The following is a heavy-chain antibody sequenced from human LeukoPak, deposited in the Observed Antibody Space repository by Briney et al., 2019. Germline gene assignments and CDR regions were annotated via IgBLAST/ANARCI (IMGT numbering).Heavy chain of an antibody. V-gene: IGHV4-61*05. D-gene: IGHD3-10*01. CDR3: ARGIITMVRGVRPPGYYYYMDV. Sequence: SETLSLTCTVSGGSISSSSYYWGWIRQPPGKGLEWIGRIYTSGSTNYNPSLKSRVTMSVDTSKNQFSLKLSSVTAADTAVYYCARGIITMVRGVRPPGYYYYMDVWGKGTTVTISS. CDR2: IYTSGST. J-gene: IGHJ6*03. CDR1: GGSISSSSYY.